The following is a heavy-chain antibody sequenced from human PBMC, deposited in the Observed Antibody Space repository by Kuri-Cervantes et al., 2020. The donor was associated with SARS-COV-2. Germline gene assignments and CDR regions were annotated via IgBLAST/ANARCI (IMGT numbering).Heavy chain of an antibody. D-gene: IGHD1-26*01. CDR2: IYSGGST. CDR1: GFTVSSNY. CDR3: ARDRGIVGAGYFDY. J-gene: IGHJ4*02. V-gene: IGHV3-53*05. Sequence: GGSLRLSCAASGFTVSSNYMSWVRQAPGKGLEWVSVIYSGGSTYYADSVKGRFTISRDNSKNTLYLQMNSLRAEDTAVYYCARDRGIVGAGYFDYWGQGTLVTVSS.